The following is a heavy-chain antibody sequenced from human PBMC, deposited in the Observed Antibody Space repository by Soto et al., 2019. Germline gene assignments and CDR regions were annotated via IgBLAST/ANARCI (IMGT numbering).Heavy chain of an antibody. CDR3: ARDRDCSGGSCYSTDYYYGMDV. J-gene: IGHJ6*02. V-gene: IGHV3-30-3*01. CDR1: GFTFSSYA. D-gene: IGHD2-15*01. Sequence: GGSLRLSCAASGFTFSSYAMHWVRQAPGKGLEWVAVISYDGSNKYYADSVKGRFTISRDNSKNTLYLQMNSLRAEDTAVYYCARDRDCSGGSCYSTDYYYGMDVWGQGTTVTVSS. CDR2: ISYDGSNK.